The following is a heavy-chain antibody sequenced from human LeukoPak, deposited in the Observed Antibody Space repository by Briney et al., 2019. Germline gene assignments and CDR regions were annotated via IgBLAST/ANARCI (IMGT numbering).Heavy chain of an antibody. CDR3: ARGRQPYYYYMDV. Sequence: PSGTLSLTCAVYGGSFSGYYWSWIRQPPGKGLEWIGEINHSGSTNYNPSLKSRVTISVDTSKNQFSLKLSSVTAADTAVYYCARGRQPYYYYMDVWGKGTTVTVSS. J-gene: IGHJ6*03. CDR1: GGSFSGYY. V-gene: IGHV4-34*01. CDR2: INHSGST.